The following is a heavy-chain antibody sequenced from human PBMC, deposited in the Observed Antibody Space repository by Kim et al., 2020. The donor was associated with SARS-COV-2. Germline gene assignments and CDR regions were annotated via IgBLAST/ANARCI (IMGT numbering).Heavy chain of an antibody. Sequence: GGSLRLSCAASGFTVSSNYMNWVRQAPGKGLEWVSVIYSGGSTFYADSVKGRFTISRDNSKNTLYLQMNSLRAEDTAVYYCARDLSELGVYYWGQGTLVTVSS. V-gene: IGHV3-66*01. CDR1: GFTVSSNY. D-gene: IGHD3-16*01. CDR3: ARDLSELGVYY. J-gene: IGHJ4*02. CDR2: IYSGGST.